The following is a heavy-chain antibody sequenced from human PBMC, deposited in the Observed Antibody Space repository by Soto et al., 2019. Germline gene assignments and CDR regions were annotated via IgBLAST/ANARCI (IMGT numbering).Heavy chain of an antibody. CDR3: ASLPSLYYYGMDV. CDR1: GFTFSSYS. J-gene: IGHJ6*02. V-gene: IGHV3-48*02. Sequence: GGSLRLSCAASGFTFSSYSMNWVRQAPGKGLEWVSYISSSSSTIYYADSVKGRLTISRDNAKNSLYLQMNSLRDEDTAVYYCASLPSLYYYGMDVWGQGTTVTVSS. CDR2: ISSSSSTI.